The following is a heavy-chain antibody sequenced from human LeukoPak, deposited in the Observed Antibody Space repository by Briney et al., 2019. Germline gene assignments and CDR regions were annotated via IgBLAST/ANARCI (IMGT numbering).Heavy chain of an antibody. CDR1: GYTFTAHH. CDR3: ARVDANTWYGKIDY. J-gene: IGHJ4*02. Sequence: ASVKVSCKASGYTFTAHHIHWVRQAPGQGLEWMGWLNPNSGGTNYAQKFQGRVTMTRDTSISTAYMESNSLRSDDTAVYYCARVDANTWYGKIDYWGQGTLVTVSS. D-gene: IGHD6-13*01. CDR2: LNPNSGGT. V-gene: IGHV1-2*02.